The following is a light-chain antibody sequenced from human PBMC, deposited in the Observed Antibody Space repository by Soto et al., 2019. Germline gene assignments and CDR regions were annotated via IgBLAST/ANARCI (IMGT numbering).Light chain of an antibody. CDR2: EDS. V-gene: IGLV2-23*01. Sequence: TQTTSLSMTARRSITLSCRATSSAVGRYNLVSSDEQHPSKAPNLLFHEDSKRSSGLSNRFSGSKSGNTVSLTISGLQGEDEADYYCCSYAGSSTYVFGTGTQVTVL. J-gene: IGLJ1*01. CDR3: CSYAGSSTYV. CDR1: SSAVGRYNL.